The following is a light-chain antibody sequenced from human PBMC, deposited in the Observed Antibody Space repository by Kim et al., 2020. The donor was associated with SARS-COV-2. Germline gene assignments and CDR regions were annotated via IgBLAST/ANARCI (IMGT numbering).Light chain of an antibody. CDR2: KAS. V-gene: IGKV1-5*03. Sequence: LSASVGDRVTITCRASQSISSWLAWYQQRPGKAPKLLIYKASSLESGVPPRFSGSGSATEFTLTISSLQPDDFGTYYCQQYNRHYTFGQGTKLEIK. CDR1: QSISSW. J-gene: IGKJ2*01. CDR3: QQYNRHYT.